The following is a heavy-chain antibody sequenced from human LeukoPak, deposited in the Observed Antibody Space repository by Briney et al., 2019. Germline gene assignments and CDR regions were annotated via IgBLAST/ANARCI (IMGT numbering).Heavy chain of an antibody. CDR2: INHSGST. D-gene: IGHD3-9*01. J-gene: IGHJ4*02. CDR1: GGSISSSSYY. CDR3: ARGVPSLRYFDWLPRYYFDY. V-gene: IGHV4-39*07. Sequence: SETLSLTCTVSGGSISSSSYYWGWIRQPPGKGLEWIGEINHSGSTNYNPSLKSRVTISVDTSKNQFSLKLSSVTAADTAVYYCARGVPSLRYFDWLPRYYFDYWGQGTLVTVSS.